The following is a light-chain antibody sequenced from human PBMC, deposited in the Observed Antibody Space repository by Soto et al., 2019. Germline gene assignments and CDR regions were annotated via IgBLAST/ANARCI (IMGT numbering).Light chain of an antibody. CDR1: QAVNTR. CDR3: HQRQSWPRT. V-gene: IGKV3-11*01. J-gene: IGKJ1*01. CDR2: LTS. Sequence: EIVLTQSPATLSSSPGERVTLSCRASQAVNTRLAWYQHKPGQAPRLLIYLTSNRAAGIPARFSGSGSGTDFTLTISDVEPEDFAVYYCHQRQSWPRTFGQGTKLDIK.